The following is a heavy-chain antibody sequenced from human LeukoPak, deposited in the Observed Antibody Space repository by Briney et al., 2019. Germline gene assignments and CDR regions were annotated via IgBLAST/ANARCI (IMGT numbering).Heavy chain of an antibody. CDR2: INHSGST. J-gene: IGHJ4*02. CDR1: GGSFSGYY. D-gene: IGHD3-22*01. V-gene: IGHV4-34*01. CDR3: ARGRRTFYDSSGHLGY. Sequence: KASETLSLTCAVYGGSFSGYYWSWIRQPPGKGLEWIGEINHSGSTNYNPSLKSRVTISVDTSKNQFSLKLSSVTAADTTVYYCARGRRTFYDSSGHLGYWGQGTLVTVSS.